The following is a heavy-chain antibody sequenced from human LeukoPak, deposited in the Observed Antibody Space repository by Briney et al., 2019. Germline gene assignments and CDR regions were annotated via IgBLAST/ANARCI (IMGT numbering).Heavy chain of an antibody. J-gene: IGHJ4*02. D-gene: IGHD6-19*01. Sequence: GGSLRLSCAASGFTFSSYAMSWVRQAPGKGLEWVSAISGSGGSTYYADSVKGRFTISRDNSKNTLYLQMNSLTDEDTAVYYCAKVRWDNSGWYYLDNWGQGTLVTVSS. CDR3: AKVRWDNSGWYYLDN. CDR1: GFTFSSYA. V-gene: IGHV3-23*01. CDR2: ISGSGGST.